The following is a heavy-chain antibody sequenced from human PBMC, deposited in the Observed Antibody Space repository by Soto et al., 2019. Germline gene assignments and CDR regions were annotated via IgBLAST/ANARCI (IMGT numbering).Heavy chain of an antibody. CDR2: SYWDNDK. CDR1: GFSLSTTGVG. J-gene: IGHJ4*02. D-gene: IGHD3-10*01. CDR3: ARSLWFGELN. Sequence: QITLKESGPTLVKHTQTLTLTCSFSGFSLSTTGVGVVWIRQSPGKALEWLAISYWDNDKRYSPSLKSRVTIPKDTSTYQVVLKVTNMYPVDTGTYYCARSLWFGELNWGQGALVTVSS. V-gene: IGHV2-5*02.